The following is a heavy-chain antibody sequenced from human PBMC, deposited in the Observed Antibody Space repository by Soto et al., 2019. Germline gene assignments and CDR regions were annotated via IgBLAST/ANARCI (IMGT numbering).Heavy chain of an antibody. J-gene: IGHJ5*02. V-gene: IGHV4-4*02. CDR3: ARDARFWSGYYSWFDP. D-gene: IGHD3-3*01. CDR2: IYHSGST. Sequence: PSETLSLTCAVSGGSISSSNWWSWVRQPPGKGLEWIGEIYHSGSTNYNPSLKSRVTISVDKSKNQFSLKLSSVTAADTAVHYCARDARFWSGYYSWFDPWGQGTLVTVSS. CDR1: GGSISSSNW.